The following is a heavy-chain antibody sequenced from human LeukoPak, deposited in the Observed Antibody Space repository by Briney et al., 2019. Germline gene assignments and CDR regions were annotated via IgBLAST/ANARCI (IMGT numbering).Heavy chain of an antibody. CDR1: GGSISSYY. D-gene: IGHD2-21*01. V-gene: IGHV4-59*12. J-gene: IGHJ6*03. Sequence: SETLSLTCTVSGGSISSYYWSWIRQPPGKGLEWIGYIYYSGSTNYNPSLKSRVTISVDTSKNQFSLKLSSVTAADTAVYYCARRLWPGRYYYYYMDVWGKGTTVTISS. CDR2: IYYSGST. CDR3: ARRLWPGRYYYYYMDV.